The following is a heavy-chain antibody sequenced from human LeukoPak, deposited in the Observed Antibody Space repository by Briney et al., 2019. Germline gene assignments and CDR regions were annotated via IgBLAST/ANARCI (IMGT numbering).Heavy chain of an antibody. V-gene: IGHV1-2*02. Sequence: GASVKVSCKASGYTFTDNFIHWVRQAPGQGLEWMGWINPNTGGTNYAQMFQGRVTMTRDTSICTAYMELSRLRSDDTAVYYCARDSLGGSDRLLSHYYYYYYMDIWGKGTTVTISS. D-gene: IGHD3-9*01. CDR1: GYTFTDNF. CDR2: INPNTGGT. J-gene: IGHJ6*03. CDR3: ARDSLGGSDRLLSHYYYYYYMDI.